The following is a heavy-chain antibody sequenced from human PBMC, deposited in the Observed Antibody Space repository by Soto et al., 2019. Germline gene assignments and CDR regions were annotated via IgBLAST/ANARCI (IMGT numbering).Heavy chain of an antibody. CDR2: IYWNDDK. CDR1: GFSLSSTGVG. V-gene: IGHV2-5*01. J-gene: IGHJ4*02. D-gene: IGHD3-22*01. CDR3: AHRTDESGYFDY. Sequence: SGPTLVNPTQTLTLTCSFSGFSLSSTGVGVGWIRQPPGKALAWVALIYWNDDKRYSPSLKSRLTITKDTSKNQVILTVTNTDPVDTATYYCAHRTDESGYFDYWGQGALVTVSS.